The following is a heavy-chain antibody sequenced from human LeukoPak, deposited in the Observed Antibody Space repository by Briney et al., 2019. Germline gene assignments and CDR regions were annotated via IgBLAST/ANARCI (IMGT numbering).Heavy chain of an antibody. CDR1: GFTFSSYW. Sequence: GGSLRLSCAASGFTFSSYWMHWVRQDPGKGLVWVSRINSDGSSITYADSVKGRFTISRDDAKNTLYLQMNSLGVEDTAVYYCAREGRVSGYDFDSWGQGTLVTVSS. CDR2: INSDGSSI. J-gene: IGHJ4*02. CDR3: AREGRVSGYDFDS. V-gene: IGHV3-74*03. D-gene: IGHD5-12*01.